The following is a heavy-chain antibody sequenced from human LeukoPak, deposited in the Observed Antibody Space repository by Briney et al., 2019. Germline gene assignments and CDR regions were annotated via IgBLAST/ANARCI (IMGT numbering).Heavy chain of an antibody. D-gene: IGHD3-3*01. V-gene: IGHV4-59*01. CDR3: ARESDLWSGWGRGFDP. CDR2: IYYSGST. Sequence: SETLSLTCTVSGGSISSYYWSWIRQPPGKGLEWIGYIYYSGSTNYNPSLKSRVTISVDTSKNQFSLKLSSVTAADTAVYYCARESDLWSGWGRGFDPWGQGTLVTVSS. J-gene: IGHJ5*02. CDR1: GGSISSYY.